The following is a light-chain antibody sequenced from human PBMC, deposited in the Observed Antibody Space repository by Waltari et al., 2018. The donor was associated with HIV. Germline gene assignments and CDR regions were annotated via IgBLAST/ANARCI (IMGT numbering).Light chain of an antibody. CDR3: QQYFSLPPT. CDR2: WAS. CDR1: RSLLHRSNNKNY. V-gene: IGKV4-1*01. J-gene: IGKJ2*01. Sequence: DIVMTQSPDSLIVSVGERATINCSASRSLLHRSNNKNYLAWFQVKTGQPPKVVIYWASVRDSGVPDRFSGGGSATDFTLAINDVQAEDVALYYCQQYFSLPPTFGQGTKLEI.